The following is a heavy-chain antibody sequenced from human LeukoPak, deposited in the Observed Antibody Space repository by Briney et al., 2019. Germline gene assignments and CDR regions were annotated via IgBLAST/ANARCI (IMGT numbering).Heavy chain of an antibody. D-gene: IGHD3-22*01. CDR2: ISSSSSYI. J-gene: IGHJ4*02. V-gene: IGHV3-21*01. Sequence: GGSLRLSCAASGFTFSSYSMNWVRQAPGKGLEWVSSISSSSSYIYYADSVKGRFTISRDNAKNSLYLQMNSLRAEDTAVYYCARDPLPPKTYYYDSSGYYPLDYWGQGTLVTVSS. CDR1: GFTFSSYS. CDR3: ARDPLPPKTYYYDSSGYYPLDY.